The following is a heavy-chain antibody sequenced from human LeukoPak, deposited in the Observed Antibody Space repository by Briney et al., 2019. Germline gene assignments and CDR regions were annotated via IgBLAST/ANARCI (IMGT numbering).Heavy chain of an antibody. D-gene: IGHD2-15*01. CDR3: ARGSGCSCYAIQLLFRPFGRCWYWFDP. V-gene: IGHV4-34*01. CDR2: INHSGST. Sequence: SETLSLTCAVYGGSFSGYYWSWIRQPPGKGLEWIGEINHSGSTNYNPSLKSRVTISVDTSKNKFSLKLSSVTAADTAVYYCARGSGCSCYAIQLLFRPFGRCWYWFDPWGQGTLVTVSS. J-gene: IGHJ5*02. CDR1: GGSFSGYY.